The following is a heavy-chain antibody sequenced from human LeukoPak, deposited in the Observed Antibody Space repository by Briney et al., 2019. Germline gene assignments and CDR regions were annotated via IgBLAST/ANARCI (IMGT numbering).Heavy chain of an antibody. Sequence: PGGSLRLSCAASGFTFSSNWMSWVRQAPGKGLEWVANIKQDGSEKYYVDSVKGQFTISRDNAKNSLYLQMNSLRAEDTAVYYCARAVGSSWPQTPLENWGQGTLVTVSS. CDR1: GFTFSSNW. CDR3: ARAVGSSWPQTPLEN. D-gene: IGHD6-13*01. V-gene: IGHV3-7*04. CDR2: IKQDGSEK. J-gene: IGHJ4*02.